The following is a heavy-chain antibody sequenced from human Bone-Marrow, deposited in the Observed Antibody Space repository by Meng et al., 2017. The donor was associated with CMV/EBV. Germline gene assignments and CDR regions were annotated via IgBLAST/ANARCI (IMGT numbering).Heavy chain of an antibody. CDR3: ARDRFQGYSYGLIDY. CDR1: GFTFSSYG. V-gene: IGHV3-33*01. CDR2: IWYDGSNK. J-gene: IGHJ4*02. Sequence: GESLKISCAASGFTFSSYGMHWVRQAPGKGLEWVAVIWYDGSNKYYADSVKGRFTISRDNSKNTLYLQMNSLRVEDTAVYYCARDRFQGYSYGLIDYWGQGTLVTVSS. D-gene: IGHD5-18*01.